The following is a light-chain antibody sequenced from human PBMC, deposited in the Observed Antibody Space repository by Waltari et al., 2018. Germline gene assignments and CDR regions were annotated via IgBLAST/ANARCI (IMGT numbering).Light chain of an antibody. CDR3: CSFTSSSTYV. Sequence: QSALTQPASVSAPPGQSITVPCSGSIRAIDLFKVVSWFQQYPGKPPKLIIYEVNKRPPGISDRFSATKSGNVASLTISGLQADDEADYYCCSFTSSSTYVFGSGTTVTVL. CDR2: EVN. CDR1: IRAIDLFKV. J-gene: IGLJ1*01. V-gene: IGLV2-23*02.